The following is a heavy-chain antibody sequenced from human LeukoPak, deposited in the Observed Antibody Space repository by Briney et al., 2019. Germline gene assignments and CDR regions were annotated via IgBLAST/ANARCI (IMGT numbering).Heavy chain of an antibody. J-gene: IGHJ4*02. V-gene: IGHV1-8*01. Sequence: ASVKVSCKASGYTFTSYDINWVRQATGQGLEWMGWMNPNSGNTGYAQKFQGRVTMTRNTSISTAYMELGSLRSEDTAVYYCARELGTTVTTGGYWGQGTLVTVSS. D-gene: IGHD4-17*01. CDR2: MNPNSGNT. CDR3: ARELGTTVTTGGY. CDR1: GYTFTSYD.